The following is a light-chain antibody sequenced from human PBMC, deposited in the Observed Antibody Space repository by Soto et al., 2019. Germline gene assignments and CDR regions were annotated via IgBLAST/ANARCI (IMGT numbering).Light chain of an antibody. J-gene: IGKJ2*01. V-gene: IGKV3-11*01. Sequence: IVLTQSPATLSLSPGERATLSCRASHSVSRYLAWYQQRPGQAPRLLIYDASTRATGIPAKFSGSGSGTDFTLTISSLEPEDFAVYYCQQRSTWPYTFGQGTKLDI. CDR1: HSVSRY. CDR2: DAS. CDR3: QQRSTWPYT.